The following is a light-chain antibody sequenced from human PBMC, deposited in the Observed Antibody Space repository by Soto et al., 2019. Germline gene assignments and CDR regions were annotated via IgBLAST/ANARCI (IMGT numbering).Light chain of an antibody. J-gene: IGKJ4*01. V-gene: IGKV1-5*03. CDR2: KAS. CDR3: QQYNSYPLT. Sequence: DIQMTQSPSTLSASVGDRVKITCRASQNIVSWLAWYQQKPGKAPKLLIYKASSLESGVPSRFSGSRSGTEFTLTISGLQPDDFATYYCQQYNSYPLTFGGGTKVEIK. CDR1: QNIVSW.